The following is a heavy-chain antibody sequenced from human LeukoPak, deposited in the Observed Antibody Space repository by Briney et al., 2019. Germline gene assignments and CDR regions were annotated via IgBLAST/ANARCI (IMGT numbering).Heavy chain of an antibody. D-gene: IGHD2-2*02. J-gene: IGHJ1*01. Sequence: PGGSLRLSCAASGFIFSDYYMGWVRQAPGKGLEWVSYISNRNSIIYYADSVKGRFTISRDNAKNSLYLQMNSLRVEDTAVYYCASEPYLFQHWGRGTQVIVSS. V-gene: IGHV3-11*04. CDR1: GFIFSDYY. CDR2: ISNRNSII. CDR3: ASEPYLFQH.